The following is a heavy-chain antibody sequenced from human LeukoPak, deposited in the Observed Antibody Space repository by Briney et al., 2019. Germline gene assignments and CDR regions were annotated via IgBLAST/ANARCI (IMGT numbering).Heavy chain of an antibody. CDR1: GFAFGTYA. Sequence: PGGSLRLSCAASGFAFGTYAMSWVRQAPGKGLEWVSSICGSGDTTYYADSVKGRFTISRDNSKNTLYLQMDSLRADDTAVYYCAKASGGSCYSSCGYWGQGTLVTVSS. CDR3: AKASGGSCYSSCGY. J-gene: IGHJ4*02. V-gene: IGHV3-23*01. CDR2: ICGSGDTT. D-gene: IGHD2-15*01.